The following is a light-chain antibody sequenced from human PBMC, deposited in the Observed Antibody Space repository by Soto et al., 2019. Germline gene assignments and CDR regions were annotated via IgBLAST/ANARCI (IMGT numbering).Light chain of an antibody. CDR3: QQSYSTPSIT. CDR1: QSISAY. J-gene: IGKJ5*01. V-gene: IGKV1-39*01. CDR2: AAS. Sequence: DIQMTQSPSSLSASVGDRVTITFRASQSISAYLNWYRQKPGEAPKLLIYAASSLQSGVPSRFSGSGSGTDFTLTISSLQPEDFATYYCQQSYSTPSITFGQGTRLEIK.